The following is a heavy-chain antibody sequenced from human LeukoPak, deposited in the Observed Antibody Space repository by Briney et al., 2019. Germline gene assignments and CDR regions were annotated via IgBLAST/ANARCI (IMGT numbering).Heavy chain of an antibody. CDR3: MTRDSIGY. CDR1: GFTVSNYA. CDR2: IDVVGGGT. D-gene: IGHD3-22*01. V-gene: IGHV3-64D*09. J-gene: IGHJ4*02. Sequence: GGSLRLSCSASGFTVSNYAMHWVRQAPGKGLEYVSAIDVVGGGTYYADSVKGRFTIFRDSSKNTLNLQMGSLRAEDTAVYYCMTRDSIGYWGQGTLVTVSS.